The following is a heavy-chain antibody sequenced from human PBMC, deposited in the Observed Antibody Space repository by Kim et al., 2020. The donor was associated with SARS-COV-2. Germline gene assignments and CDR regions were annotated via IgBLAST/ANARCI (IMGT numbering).Heavy chain of an antibody. CDR2: ISGSGGST. CDR1: GFTFSSYA. D-gene: IGHD6-19*01. CDR3: AKCAVEGGWVYYGMDV. V-gene: IGHV3-23*01. Sequence: GGSLRLSCAASGFTFSSYAMSWVRQAPGKGLGWVSAISGSGGSTYYADSVKGRFTISRDNSKNTLYLQMNSLRAEDTAVYYCAKCAVEGGWVYYGMDVWGQGTTVTVSS. J-gene: IGHJ6*02.